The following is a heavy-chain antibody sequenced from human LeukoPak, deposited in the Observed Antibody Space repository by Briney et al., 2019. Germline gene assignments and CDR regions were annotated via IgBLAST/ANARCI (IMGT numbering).Heavy chain of an antibody. D-gene: IGHD6-13*01. J-gene: IGHJ3*02. CDR2: INQDGSEK. CDR3: ARPYSSSEAFDI. Sequence: GGSLRLSCAGSGFTFSSYWMSWVRQAPGKGLEWVANINQDGSEKYYVDSVKGRFTISRDSAKNSLYLQMNSLRAEDTAVYYCARPYSSSEAFDIWGQGTMVTVSS. CDR1: GFTFSSYW. V-gene: IGHV3-7*04.